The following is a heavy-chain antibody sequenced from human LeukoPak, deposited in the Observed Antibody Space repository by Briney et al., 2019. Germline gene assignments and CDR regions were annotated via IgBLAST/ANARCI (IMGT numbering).Heavy chain of an antibody. CDR3: AKDLCSTVVTPLCWYFDL. CDR2: ISYDGSNK. V-gene: IGHV3-30*18. D-gene: IGHD4-23*01. J-gene: IGHJ2*01. Sequence: GRSLRLSCAASGFTFSSYGMHWVRQAPGRGLEWMAVISYDGSNKYYADSVKGRFTISRDNSKNTLYLQMNSLRAEDTAVYYCAKDLCSTVVTPLCWYFDLWGRGTLVTVSS. CDR1: GFTFSSYG.